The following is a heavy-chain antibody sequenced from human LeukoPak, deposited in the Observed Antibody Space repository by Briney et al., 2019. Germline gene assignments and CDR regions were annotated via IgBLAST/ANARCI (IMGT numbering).Heavy chain of an antibody. D-gene: IGHD6-13*01. CDR2: IIPIFGTA. J-gene: IGHJ4*02. Sequence: ASVKVSCKASGGTFSSYAISWVRQAPGQGLEWMGGIIPIFGTANYAQKFQGRVTITADKSTSTAYMELSSLRSEDTAVYYCARGPAGRPAAAFFDYWGQGTLVTVSS. CDR1: GGTFSSYA. CDR3: ARGPAGRPAAAFFDY. V-gene: IGHV1-69*06.